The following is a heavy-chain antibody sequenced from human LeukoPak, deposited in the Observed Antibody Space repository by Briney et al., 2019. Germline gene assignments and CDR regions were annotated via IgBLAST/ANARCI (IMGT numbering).Heavy chain of an antibody. D-gene: IGHD1-26*01. V-gene: IGHV3-23*01. Sequence: GSLRLSCTASGFTFGMSSMTWVRQAPGRGLEWVSITSGSGGSIYYADSVKGRFTISRDNSKNTLYLQMNSLRAEDTAIYYCAKERLTTTCFDYWGQGTLVTVSS. CDR2: TSGSGGSI. J-gene: IGHJ4*02. CDR1: GFTFGMSS. CDR3: AKERLTTTCFDY.